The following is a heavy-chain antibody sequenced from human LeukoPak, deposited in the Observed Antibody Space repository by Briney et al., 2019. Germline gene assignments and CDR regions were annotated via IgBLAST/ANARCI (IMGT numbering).Heavy chain of an antibody. CDR2: ISGYNGYT. J-gene: IGHJ6*03. V-gene: IGHV1-18*04. CDR1: GYTFTSYY. CDR3: ARNSLYYYYMDV. Sequence: ASVKVSCKASGYTFTSYYIHGVRQAPGQGLEWMGWISGYNGYTKNAQKLQGRVTMTTDTSTSTAYMELRSLRSEDTAVYYCARNSLYYYYMDVWGKGTTVTVSS.